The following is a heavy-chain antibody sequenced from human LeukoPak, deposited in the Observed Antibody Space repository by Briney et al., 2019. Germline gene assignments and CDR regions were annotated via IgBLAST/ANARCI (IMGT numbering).Heavy chain of an antibody. D-gene: IGHD3-10*01. V-gene: IGHV1-69*01. CDR1: GGTFNNYA. J-gene: IGHJ5*02. Sequence: SVKVSCKASGGTFNNYAINWVRQAPGQGLEWMGGIIPIFGSSNYAQKFQGRVTITADESTTTAYMELSSLRSDDTAIYYCARGGYYGSGNDFRFDPWGQGTLVTVSS. CDR2: IIPIFGSS. CDR3: ARGGYYGSGNDFRFDP.